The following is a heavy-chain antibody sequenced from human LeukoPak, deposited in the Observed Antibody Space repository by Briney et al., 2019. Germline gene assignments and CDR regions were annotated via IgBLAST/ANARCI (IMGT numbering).Heavy chain of an antibody. Sequence: PSETLSLTCTVSGGSISSYYWSWIRQPPGKGLEWTGYIYYSGSTNYNPSLKSRVTISVDTSKNQFSLKLSSVTAADTAVYYCARRGWYLDYWGQGTLVTVSS. D-gene: IGHD6-19*01. CDR2: IYYSGST. CDR1: GGSISSYY. CDR3: ARRGWYLDY. J-gene: IGHJ4*02. V-gene: IGHV4-59*08.